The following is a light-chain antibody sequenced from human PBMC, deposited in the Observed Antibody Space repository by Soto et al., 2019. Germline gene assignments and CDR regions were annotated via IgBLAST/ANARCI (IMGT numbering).Light chain of an antibody. CDR1: SSNTGAGYD. V-gene: IGLV1-40*01. Sequence: QSALTQPPSVSGAPGQRVTISCTGSSSNTGAGYDVHWYQQLPGTAPKLLIYGNSNRPSGVPDRFSGSKSGTSASLAITGLQAEDEADYYCQSYDSSLSSLYVFGTGTKSPS. J-gene: IGLJ1*01. CDR2: GNS. CDR3: QSYDSSLSSLYV.